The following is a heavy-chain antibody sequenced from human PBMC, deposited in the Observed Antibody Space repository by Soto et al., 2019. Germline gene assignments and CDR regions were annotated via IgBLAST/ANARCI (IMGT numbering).Heavy chain of an antibody. V-gene: IGHV1-46*01. J-gene: IGHJ6*02. Sequence: ASVKVSCKASGYTFTSYDINWVRQATGQGLEWMGIINPSGGSTSYAQKFQGRVTMTRDTSTSTVYMELSSLRSEDTAAYYCARTPADSEKNYYYYGMDVWGQGTTVTVSS. CDR2: INPSGGST. D-gene: IGHD2-15*01. CDR3: ARTPADSEKNYYYYGMDV. CDR1: GYTFTSYD.